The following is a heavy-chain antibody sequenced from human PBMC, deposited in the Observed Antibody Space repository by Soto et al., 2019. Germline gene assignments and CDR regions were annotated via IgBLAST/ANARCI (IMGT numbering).Heavy chain of an antibody. V-gene: IGHV4-34*01. CDR2: INHSGRT. CDR3: ASPNDAFDI. J-gene: IGHJ3*02. CDR1: GGSFSGYS. Sequence: ETLSLTCVVSGGSFSGYSWSWIRQPPGKGLEWIGEINHSGRTKYNPSLKSRVTTSVDTSKNQFSLKLNSVTAADTAVYYCASPNDAFDIWGQGTMVTVSS.